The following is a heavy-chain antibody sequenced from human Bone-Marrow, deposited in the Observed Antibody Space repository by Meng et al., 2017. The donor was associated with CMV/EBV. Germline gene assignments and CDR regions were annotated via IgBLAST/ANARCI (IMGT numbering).Heavy chain of an antibody. CDR1: GFTFSSYS. D-gene: IGHD1-26*01. CDR2: ISSGSSYI. V-gene: IGHV3-21*01. J-gene: IGHJ4*02. Sequence: GESLKISCAASGFTFSSYSMTWVRQAPGKGLEWVSSISSGSSYIYYANSVKGRFTISRDNAKNSLYLQMNSLRAEDTAVYYCDLWESLPFDYWGQGKLVTVSS. CDR3: DLWESLPFDY.